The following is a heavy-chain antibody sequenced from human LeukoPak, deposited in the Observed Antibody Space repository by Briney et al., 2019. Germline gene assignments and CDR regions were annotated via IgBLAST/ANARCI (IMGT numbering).Heavy chain of an antibody. CDR1: GGSISSYY. CDR3: ARQEQQLIYNWFDP. Sequence: SETLSLTCTVSGGSISSYYWSWIRQPPGKGLEWIGYIYYSGSTNYNPSLKSRVTISVDTSKNQFSLKLSSVTAADTAVYYCARQEQQLIYNWFDPWGQGTLVTVSS. V-gene: IGHV4-59*01. CDR2: IYYSGST. J-gene: IGHJ5*02. D-gene: IGHD6-13*01.